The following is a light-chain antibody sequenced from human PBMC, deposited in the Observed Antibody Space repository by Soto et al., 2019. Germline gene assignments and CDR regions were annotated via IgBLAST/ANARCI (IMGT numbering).Light chain of an antibody. CDR2: DAS. V-gene: IGKV1-33*01. CDR3: QQCDNLPLT. CDR1: QDISNY. J-gene: IGKJ4*01. Sequence: IQMTQSPSSLSASVGDRVTLTCQASQDISNYLNWYQQKPGKAPKLLIYDASNLETGVPSRFSGSGSGTDFTFTISSLQPEDIATYYCQQCDNLPLTFGGGTKVDI.